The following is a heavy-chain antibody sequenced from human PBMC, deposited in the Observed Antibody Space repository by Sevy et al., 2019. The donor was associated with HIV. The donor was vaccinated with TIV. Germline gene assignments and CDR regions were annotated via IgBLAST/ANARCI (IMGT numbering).Heavy chain of an antibody. CDR1: GFTLSSYW. J-gene: IGHJ4*02. D-gene: IGHD6-13*01. V-gene: IGHV3-7*03. CDR2: IKQDGSEK. CDR3: ARGSSSWDY. Sequence: GGSLRLSCPASGFTLSSYWMSWVRQAPGKGLEWVANIKQDGSEKYYVDSVKGRFTISRDNAKNSLYLQMNSLRAEDTAVYHCARGSSSWDYWGQGTLVTVSS.